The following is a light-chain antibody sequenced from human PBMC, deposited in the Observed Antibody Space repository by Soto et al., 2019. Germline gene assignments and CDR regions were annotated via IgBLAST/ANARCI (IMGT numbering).Light chain of an antibody. CDR1: ISDVGSYNL. Sequence: QSVLTQPASVYASPGQSITISCTGTISDVGSYNLVSWYQQHPGKGPKVMIYEVTKRPSGVSNRFSGSKSGNTASLTISGLQAEDEADYYCFSNGGSGTFMVLGGGTKVTVL. CDR3: FSNGGSGTFMV. J-gene: IGLJ3*02. CDR2: EVT. V-gene: IGLV2-23*02.